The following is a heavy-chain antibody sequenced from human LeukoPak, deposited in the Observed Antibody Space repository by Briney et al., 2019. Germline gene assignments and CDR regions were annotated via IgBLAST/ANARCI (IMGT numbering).Heavy chain of an antibody. Sequence: GGSLRLSCAASGFTFSSYAMSWVRQAPGKGPEWVSAISGSGGSTYYADSVKGRFTISRDNSKNTLYLQMNSLRAEDTAVYYCARDGTGGEGFDYWGQGTLVTVSS. CDR3: ARDGTGGEGFDY. CDR2: ISGSGGST. J-gene: IGHJ4*02. D-gene: IGHD2-21*01. CDR1: GFTFSSYA. V-gene: IGHV3-23*01.